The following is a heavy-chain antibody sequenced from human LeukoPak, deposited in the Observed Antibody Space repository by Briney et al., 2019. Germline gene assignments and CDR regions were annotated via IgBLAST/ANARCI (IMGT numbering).Heavy chain of an antibody. CDR3: ARGAAAGANYYYYGMDV. CDR1: GYTLTELS. Sequence: ASVKVSCKVSGYTLTELSMHWVRQAPGKGLEWMGGFDPEDGETIYAQKFQGRVTMTRNTSISTAYMELSSLRSEDTAVYYCARGAAAGANYYYYGMDVWGQGTTVTVSS. J-gene: IGHJ6*02. V-gene: IGHV1-24*01. D-gene: IGHD6-13*01. CDR2: FDPEDGET.